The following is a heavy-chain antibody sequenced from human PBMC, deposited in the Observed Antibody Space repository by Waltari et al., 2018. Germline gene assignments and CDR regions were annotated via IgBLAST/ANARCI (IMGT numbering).Heavy chain of an antibody. CDR1: GVSITSNRHY. CDR3: ATYIGASVGTAAFDV. V-gene: IGHV4-39*01. D-gene: IGHD5-12*01. J-gene: IGHJ3*01. CDR2: VSHSGTP. Sequence: QLQLQESGPRLVRPSETLSLICRVSGVSITSNRHYWAWIRQSPGQGLDWIGTVSHSGTPYITPSLKSRVSVSRETSKNQVSLILGSVTAADMAVYYCATYIGASVGTAAFDVWGQGTMVTVSS.